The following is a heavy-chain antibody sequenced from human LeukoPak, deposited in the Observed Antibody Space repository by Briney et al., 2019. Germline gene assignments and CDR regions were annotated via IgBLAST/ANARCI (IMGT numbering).Heavy chain of an antibody. CDR2: INHSGST. CDR1: GGSFRGYY. CDR3: ARERVVVPAALDY. J-gene: IGHJ4*02. V-gene: IGHV4-34*01. Sequence: SETLSLTCAVYGGSFRGYYWSWIRQPPGEGLEWIGEINHSGSTNYNPSLKSRVTISVDTSKNQFSLKLSSVTAADTAVYYCARERVVVPAALDYWGQGTLVTVSS. D-gene: IGHD2-2*01.